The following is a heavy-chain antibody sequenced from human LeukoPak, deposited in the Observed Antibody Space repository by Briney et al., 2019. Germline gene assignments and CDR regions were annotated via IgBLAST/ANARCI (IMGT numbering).Heavy chain of an antibody. CDR2: LSGSGITT. J-gene: IGHJ4*01. CDR1: GFTFSNSA. Sequence: GGSLRLSCAASGFTFSNSAMSWVRQAPGKGLGWVSTLSGSGITTYYADSVKGRFTISRDNSKNTLYLQMNSLRAEDTAVYYCAKGIYSSGWSYFDDWGHGTLVTVSS. V-gene: IGHV3-23*01. D-gene: IGHD6-19*01. CDR3: AKGIYSSGWSYFDD.